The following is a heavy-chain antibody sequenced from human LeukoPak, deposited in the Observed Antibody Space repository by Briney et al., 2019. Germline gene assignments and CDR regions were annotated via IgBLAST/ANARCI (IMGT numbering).Heavy chain of an antibody. CDR2: IIPSDGFT. CDR3: ARDPHDYGDSFDY. D-gene: IGHD4-17*01. J-gene: IGHJ4*02. Sequence: GAPVKVSCKASGYTFSSYYVHWVRQAPGQGLEWMGMIIPSDGFTSYAQKFQGRVTMTRDMSTSTVYMELSSLRSEDTAVYYCARDPHDYGDSFDYWGQGTLVTVSS. CDR1: GYTFSSYY. V-gene: IGHV1-46*01.